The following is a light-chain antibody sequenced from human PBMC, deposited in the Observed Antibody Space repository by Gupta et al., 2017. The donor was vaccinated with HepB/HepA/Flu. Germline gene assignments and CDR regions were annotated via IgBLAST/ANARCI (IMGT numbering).Light chain of an antibody. V-gene: IGKV3-11*01. CDR3: KQGRKWSIN. CDR2: DAS. Sequence: EIVLTQSPATLSVSPGARATLSCRASQSVSSSLAWYQQKPGQTPSLLIYDASNRATGVPARFSGSGSGTDFTLTISRLEPEDVAVYYCKQGRKWSINFGQGTRLEIK. CDR1: QSVSSS. J-gene: IGKJ5*01.